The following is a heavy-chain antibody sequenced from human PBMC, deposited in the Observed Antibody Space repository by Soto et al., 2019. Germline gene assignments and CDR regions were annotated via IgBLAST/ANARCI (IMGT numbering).Heavy chain of an antibody. CDR1: GGSISSYY. D-gene: IGHD2-2*01. J-gene: IGHJ4*02. CDR2: IYYSGGT. Sequence: SETLSLTCTVSGGSISSYYWSWIRQPPGKGLEWIGYIYYSGGTNYNPSLKSRVTISVDTSKNQFSLKLSSVTAADTAVYYCARVQYYADEYYFDYWGQGTLVTVSS. CDR3: ARVQYYADEYYFDY. V-gene: IGHV4-59*01.